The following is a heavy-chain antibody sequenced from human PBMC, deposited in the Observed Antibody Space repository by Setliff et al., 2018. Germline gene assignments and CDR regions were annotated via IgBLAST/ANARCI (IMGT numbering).Heavy chain of an antibody. CDR1: GYTFTNYW. V-gene: IGHV5-51*01. D-gene: IGHD3-22*01. Sequence: GESLKISCKSSGYTFTNYWIGWVRQMPGKGLEWMGIIYPDDSDARYSPSFRGQVTISVDKSISTAYLQWSSLKASDTAMYYCARRRSYYYDSSGYPEDYLDYWGQGTLVTVSS. CDR2: IYPDDSDA. J-gene: IGHJ4*02. CDR3: ARRRSYYYDSSGYPEDYLDY.